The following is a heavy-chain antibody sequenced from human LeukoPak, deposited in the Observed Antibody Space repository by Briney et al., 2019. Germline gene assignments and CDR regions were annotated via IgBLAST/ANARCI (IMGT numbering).Heavy chain of an antibody. Sequence: AETLPLTCTVSGGSVSGYYWTWIRQPPGKGLEWIGYIYYSGRTFYNPSLKSRVTISADTSKNQFSLKLNSVTAADTAVYYCARGGGASVYWGQGNPV. CDR2: IYYSGRT. V-gene: IGHV4-59*02. CDR3: ARGGGASVY. D-gene: IGHD3-16*01. CDR1: GGSVSGYY. J-gene: IGHJ4*02.